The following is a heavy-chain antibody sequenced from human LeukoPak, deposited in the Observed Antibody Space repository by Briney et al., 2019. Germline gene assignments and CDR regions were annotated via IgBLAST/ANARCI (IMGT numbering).Heavy chain of an antibody. Sequence: GSLRLSCAASGFTFSNYWMHWVRQTPGKGLEWIGSIYHSGSTYYNPSLKSRVTISVDTSKNQFSLKLSSVTAADTAVYYCAHKRVSAFDIWGQGTMVTVSS. V-gene: IGHV4-38-2*01. CDR1: GFTFSNYW. J-gene: IGHJ3*02. CDR3: AHKRVSAFDI. CDR2: IYHSGST.